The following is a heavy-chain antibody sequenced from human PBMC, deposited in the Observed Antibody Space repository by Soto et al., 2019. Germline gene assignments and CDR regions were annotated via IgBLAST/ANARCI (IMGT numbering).Heavy chain of an antibody. J-gene: IGHJ6*02. CDR3: AKDAYDSSGYYGGYYYYYGMDV. Sequence: GGSLRLSCAASGFTFSSYGMHWVRQAPGKGLEWVAVISYDGSNKYYADSVKGRFTISRDNSKNTLYLQMDSLRAEDTAVYYCAKDAYDSSGYYGGYYYYYGMDVWGQGTTVTVSS. V-gene: IGHV3-30*18. D-gene: IGHD3-22*01. CDR2: ISYDGSNK. CDR1: GFTFSSYG.